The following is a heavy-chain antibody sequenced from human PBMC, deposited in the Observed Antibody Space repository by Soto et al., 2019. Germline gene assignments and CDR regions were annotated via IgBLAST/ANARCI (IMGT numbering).Heavy chain of an antibody. CDR2: IYYSGST. CDR3: ARHSYYYGSTYGSWLDP. Sequence: PSETLSLTCTVSGGSISSSSYYWGWIRQPPGKGLEWIGSIYYSGSTYYNPSLKSRVTISVDTSKNQFSLKLSSVTAADTAVYYCARHSYYYGSTYGSWLDPWGQGTLVTVSS. J-gene: IGHJ5*02. D-gene: IGHD3-10*01. V-gene: IGHV4-39*01. CDR1: GGSISSSSYY.